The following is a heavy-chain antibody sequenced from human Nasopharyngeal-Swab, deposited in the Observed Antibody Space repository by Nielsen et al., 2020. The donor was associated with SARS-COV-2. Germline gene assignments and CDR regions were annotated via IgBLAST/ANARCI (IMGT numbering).Heavy chain of an antibody. CDR2: IYSGGST. CDR3: ARMLPSWDYFDY. J-gene: IGHJ4*02. V-gene: IGHV3-53*01. Sequence: GESLKISCAASVFTVSSNYMSWVRQAPGKGLEWVSVIYSGGSTYYADSVKGRFTISRDNSKNTLYLQMNSLRAEDTAVYYCARMLPSWDYFDYWGQGALVTVSS. D-gene: IGHD1-26*01. CDR1: VFTVSSNY.